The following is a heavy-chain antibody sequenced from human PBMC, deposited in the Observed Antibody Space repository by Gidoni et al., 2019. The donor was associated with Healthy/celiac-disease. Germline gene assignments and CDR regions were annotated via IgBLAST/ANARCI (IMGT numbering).Heavy chain of an antibody. CDR3: ARAKRRIFSGWPYYFDY. CDR1: GFTVGSNY. Sequence: EVQLVASGGGLVQPGGSLTLSGAAPGFTVGSNYISWVRQAPGQGLEWVSVIYSGGRKYYADSVKGRFTISRDNAKNTLYLQMNSLRAEDTAVYYCARAKRRIFSGWPYYFDYWGQGTLVTVSS. CDR2: IYSGGRK. D-gene: IGHD6-19*01. J-gene: IGHJ4*02. V-gene: IGHV3-66*01.